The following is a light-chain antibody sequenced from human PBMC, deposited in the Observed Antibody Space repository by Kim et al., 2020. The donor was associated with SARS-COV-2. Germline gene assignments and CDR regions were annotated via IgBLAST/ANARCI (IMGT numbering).Light chain of an antibody. Sequence: GKQVTLTCTPSNGSIARKLVQWYQQRPGSDPTTVIFEDNQRPSGVPARFSGSIDSSSNSASLTISGLKTEDEADFCCQSYDSANVIFGGGTKLAVL. CDR3: QSYDSANVI. V-gene: IGLV6-57*03. CDR1: NGSIARKL. CDR2: EDN. J-gene: IGLJ2*01.